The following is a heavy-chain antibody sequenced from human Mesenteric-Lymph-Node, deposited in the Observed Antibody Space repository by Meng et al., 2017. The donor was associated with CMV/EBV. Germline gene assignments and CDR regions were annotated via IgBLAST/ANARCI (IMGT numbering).Heavy chain of an antibody. CDR3: ARDSFSGSGRSMLGY. Sequence: SETLSLTCTVSGGSVSGSSGTYYWSWIRQPPGKGLEWIGYIYYSGSTFYNPSLKSRVTISVDTSQNQFSLRLSSVTAADTAVYYCARDSFSGSGRSMLGYWGQGALVTVSS. J-gene: IGHJ4*02. V-gene: IGHV4-61*01. D-gene: IGHD3-10*01. CDR1: GGSVSGSSGTYY. CDR2: IYYSGST.